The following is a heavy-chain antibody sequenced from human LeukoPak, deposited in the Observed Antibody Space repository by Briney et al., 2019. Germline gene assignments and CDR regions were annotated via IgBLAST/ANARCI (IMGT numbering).Heavy chain of an antibody. D-gene: IGHD4-23*01. Sequence: PGRSLRLSCAASGFTFSSYGMHWVRQAPGKGLEWAAVIWYDGSNKYYADSVKGRFTISRDNSKNTLYLQMNSLRAEDTAVYYCARSMTTVVTYYYYYYMDVWGKGTTVTVSS. CDR1: GFTFSSYG. CDR3: ARSMTTVVTYYYYYYMDV. V-gene: IGHV3-33*01. J-gene: IGHJ6*03. CDR2: IWYDGSNK.